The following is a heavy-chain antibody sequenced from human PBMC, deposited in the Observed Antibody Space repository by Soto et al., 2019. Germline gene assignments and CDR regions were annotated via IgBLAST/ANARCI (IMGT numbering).Heavy chain of an antibody. CDR3: ATYGGDTGRFDF. Sequence: QLQLQESGPGLVKPSETLSLTCTVSGGSISSSRYYWGWIRQPPGKGLEWIGNGTTYYNPSLRSRVTISVDTSKEQFSLKLSSVTAADTAVYYCATYGGDTGRFDFWGQGTLVTVSS. CDR1: GGSISSSRYY. D-gene: IGHD2-21*01. CDR2: NGTT. V-gene: IGHV4-39*01. J-gene: IGHJ4*02.